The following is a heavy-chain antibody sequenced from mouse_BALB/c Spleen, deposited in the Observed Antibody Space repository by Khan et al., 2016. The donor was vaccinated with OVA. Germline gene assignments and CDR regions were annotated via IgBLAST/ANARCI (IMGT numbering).Heavy chain of an antibody. V-gene: IGHV5-6*01. CDR2: ISSDGDYT. D-gene: IGHD6-2*01. Sequence: EVELVESGGDLMKPGGSLKLSCAASGFTFSSYSMSWVRQIPDKRLEWVASISSDGDYTYYPDSVKGRFTFSIDNSKNTLYLQMSRLKSEDTAMYYSASHLTESFAYWGQGTLVTVSA. CDR1: GFTFSSYS. CDR3: ASHLTESFAY. J-gene: IGHJ3*01.